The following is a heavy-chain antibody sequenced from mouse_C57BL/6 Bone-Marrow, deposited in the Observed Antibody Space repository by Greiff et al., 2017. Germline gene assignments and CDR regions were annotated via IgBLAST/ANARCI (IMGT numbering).Heavy chain of an antibody. CDR2: IYPGDGDT. Sequence: VKLMESGPELVKPGASVKISCKASGYAFSSSWMNWVKQRPGKGLEWIGRIYPGDGDTNYNGKFKGKATLTADKSSSTAYMQLSSLTSEDSAVYFCARDYDPPFDYWGQGTTLTVAS. CDR1: GYAFSSSW. V-gene: IGHV1-82*01. D-gene: IGHD2-4*01. CDR3: ARDYDPPFDY. J-gene: IGHJ2*01.